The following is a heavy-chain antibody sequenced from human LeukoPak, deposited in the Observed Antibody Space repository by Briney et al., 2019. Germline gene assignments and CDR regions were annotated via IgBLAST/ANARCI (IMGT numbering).Heavy chain of an antibody. CDR2: IYHSGTT. CDR1: GYSISSGYY. J-gene: IGHJ4*02. CDR3: ARYFWSGYYYFDY. D-gene: IGHD3-3*01. Sequence: SETLSLTCAVSGYSISSGYYWGWIRQPPRKRLEWIGSIYHSGTTYHNPSLKSRLTMSVDTSKNRFSLKLSSVTAADTGVYYCARYFWSGYYYFDYWGQGTLVTVSS. V-gene: IGHV4-38-2*01.